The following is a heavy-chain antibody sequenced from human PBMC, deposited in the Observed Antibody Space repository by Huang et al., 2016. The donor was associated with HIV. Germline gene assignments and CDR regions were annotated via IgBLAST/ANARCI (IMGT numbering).Heavy chain of an antibody. V-gene: IGHV3-15*01. CDR1: GFSFSTVW. CDR2: IKNSLVGGNT. Sequence: EVQLIESGGGLVKPGSSLRLSCEGSGFSFSTVWMGWVRQTPGKGLEWVARIKNSLVGGNTDDAAPVRGRFIISRDDSKNRMDLQMHDLKAADTAVYYCTTWISTAAGGNWGQGTLVTVSS. CDR3: TTWISTAAGGN. J-gene: IGHJ4*02. D-gene: IGHD2-15*01.